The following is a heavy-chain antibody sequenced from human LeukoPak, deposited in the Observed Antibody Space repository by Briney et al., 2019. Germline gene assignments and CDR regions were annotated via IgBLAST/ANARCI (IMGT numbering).Heavy chain of an antibody. Sequence: ASVKVSCKASGYTFTSYGISWVRQAPGQGLEWMGWISAYNGNTNYAQKLQGRVTMTTDTSTSTAYMELRSLRSDDTAVCYCARSEARNVAAAGGTSDYWGQGTLVTVSS. CDR3: ARSEARNVAAAGGTSDY. V-gene: IGHV1-18*01. CDR2: ISAYNGNT. CDR1: GYTFTSYG. D-gene: IGHD6-13*01. J-gene: IGHJ4*02.